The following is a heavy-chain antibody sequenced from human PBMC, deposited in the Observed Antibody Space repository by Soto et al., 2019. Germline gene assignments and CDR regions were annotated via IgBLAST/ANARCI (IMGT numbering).Heavy chain of an antibody. V-gene: IGHV4-38-2*01. CDR1: GYSITNGYY. J-gene: IGHJ4*02. CDR3: ARQGSY. CDR2: IYGSGKT. Sequence: SETLSLTCEVSGYSITNGYYCGWIRQPPGKGLEWIASIYGSGKTFYNPSLRSRLTISVDTSKNQISLRLTSVTAADTAVYYCARQGSYWGQGTLVTVSS.